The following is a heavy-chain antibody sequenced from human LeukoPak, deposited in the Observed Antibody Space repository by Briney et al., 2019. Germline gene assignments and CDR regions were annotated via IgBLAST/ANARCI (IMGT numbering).Heavy chain of an antibody. D-gene: IGHD6-13*01. CDR2: ISWNSGSI. CDR3: AKTIAAADAFDI. CDR1: GFTFDDYA. J-gene: IGHJ3*02. V-gene: IGHV3-9*01. Sequence: GGSLRLSCAASGFTFDDYAMHWVRQAPGKGLEWVSGISWNSGSIGYADSVKGRFTISRDNAKNSLYLQMNSLRAEDTALYYCAKTIAAADAFDIWGQGTMVTVSS.